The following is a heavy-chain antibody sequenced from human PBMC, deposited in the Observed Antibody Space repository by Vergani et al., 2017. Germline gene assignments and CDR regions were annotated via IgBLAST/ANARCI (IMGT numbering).Heavy chain of an antibody. J-gene: IGHJ4*02. V-gene: IGHV3-9*01. D-gene: IGHD6-19*01. CDR3: ARAYSSGYY. Sequence: EVQLVESGGGLVQPGRSLRLSCAASGFTFDDYAMHWVRQAPGKGLEWVSGISWNSGSIGYADSVKGRFTISRDNAKNSLYLQMNSLRAEDTAVYYCARAYSSGYYWGQGTLVTVSS. CDR1: GFTFDDYA. CDR2: ISWNSGSI.